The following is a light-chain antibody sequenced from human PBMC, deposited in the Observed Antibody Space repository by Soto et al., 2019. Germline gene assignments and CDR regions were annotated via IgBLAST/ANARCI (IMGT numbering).Light chain of an antibody. CDR2: GAS. V-gene: IGKV3-20*01. J-gene: IGKJ5*01. CDR3: QQYGSSHLT. Sequence: EIVLTQSPGTLSLSPGERATLSCRASQSVSSSYLAWYQQKPGQAPRLLIYGASSRATGIPDRFSGSGSATAFTLTISRLEPEDYAVYYCQQYGSSHLTFGQGTRLEIK. CDR1: QSVSSSY.